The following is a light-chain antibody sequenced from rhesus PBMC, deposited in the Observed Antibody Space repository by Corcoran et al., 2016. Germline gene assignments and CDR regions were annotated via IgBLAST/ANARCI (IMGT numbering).Light chain of an antibody. CDR2: GAS. V-gene: IGKV3-24*04. J-gene: IGKJ1*01. CDR1: QSVSSY. CDR3: LQSSYWPRT. Sequence: EIVMTQSPATLVLSPGERATLSCRASQSVSSYLAWYQQKTGQAPRLLIYGASSRATGLPDRFSGSEAGTEVTLTISSLEPEEVGVYFGLQSSYWPRTFGQGTKVEIK.